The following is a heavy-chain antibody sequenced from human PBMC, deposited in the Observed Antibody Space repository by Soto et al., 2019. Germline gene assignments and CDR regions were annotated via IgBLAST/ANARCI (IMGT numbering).Heavy chain of an antibody. CDR1: GFPFNDFA. Sequence: EVQLLESGGALVQPGGSLRLSCAVSGFPFNDFAMTWVRQAPGKGLEWVSLMSGNGGRTVYADSVKGRFTISRDNSKNTLYLHMNRLRLEDTAVYYCVKDPVSGGSGGAWFDYWGQGTLVTVSS. D-gene: IGHD2-21*02. CDR3: VKDPVSGGSGGAWFDY. CDR2: MSGNGGRT. J-gene: IGHJ4*02. V-gene: IGHV3-23*01.